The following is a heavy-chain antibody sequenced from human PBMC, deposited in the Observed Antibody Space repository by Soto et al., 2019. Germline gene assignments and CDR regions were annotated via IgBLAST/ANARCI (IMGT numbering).Heavy chain of an antibody. CDR3: ARDLEGYCSSTSCYHWFDP. V-gene: IGHV6-1*01. Sequence: QVQLQQSGPGLVKPSQTLSLTCAISGDSVSSNSAAWNWIRQSPSRGLEWLGRTYYRSKWYNDYAVSVKSRITINPYTSKNQFSLQLNSVTPEDTAVYYCARDLEGYCSSTSCYHWFDPWGQGTLVTVSS. J-gene: IGHJ5*02. D-gene: IGHD2-2*01. CDR1: GDSVSSNSAA. CDR2: TYYRSKWYN.